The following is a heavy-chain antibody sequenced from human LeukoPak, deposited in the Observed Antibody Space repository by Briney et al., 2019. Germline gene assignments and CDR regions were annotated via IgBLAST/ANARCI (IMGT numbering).Heavy chain of an antibody. D-gene: IGHD2/OR15-2a*01. V-gene: IGHV3-7*01. CDR1: GFTFRTYW. J-gene: IGHJ5*02. Sequence: GGSLRLSXAVSGFTFRTYWMAWVRQAPGKGLEWVANIKYDEIEKYYADSVKGRFTISRDNAKNSLYLQMNSLRDEDTAVYYCTRDLVIEPTGDWFDPWGQGTLVTVSS. CDR3: TRDLVIEPTGDWFDP. CDR2: IKYDEIEK.